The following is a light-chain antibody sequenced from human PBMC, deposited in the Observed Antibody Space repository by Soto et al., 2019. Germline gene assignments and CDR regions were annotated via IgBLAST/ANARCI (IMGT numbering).Light chain of an antibody. Sequence: EIVLTQSPATLSLSPGERATLSCRASQSVSGYLAWYQQKPGQAPRLLIYDGSHRAAGIPSRFSGSGSGTDFALTISGLEPEDFAVYYCQQRSNWLISFVPGTKVDIK. CDR3: QQRSNWLIS. CDR1: QSVSGY. CDR2: DGS. J-gene: IGKJ3*01. V-gene: IGKV3-11*01.